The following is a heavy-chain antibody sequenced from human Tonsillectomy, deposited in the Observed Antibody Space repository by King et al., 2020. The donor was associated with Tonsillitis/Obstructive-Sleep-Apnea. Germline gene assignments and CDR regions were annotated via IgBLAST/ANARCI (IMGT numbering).Heavy chain of an antibody. CDR3: ATLASLVPIYYYYMDV. D-gene: IGHD3-3*02. CDR1: GFTVSTNY. Sequence: VQLVESGGGLVQPGGSLRLSCAASGFTVSTNYMSWVRQAPGKGLEWVSFIYSAGSTYYADSVKGRFTISRDNSKNTLYLQMNSLRAEDTAVYYCATLASLVPIYYYYMDVWGKGTTVTVSS. CDR2: IYSAGST. V-gene: IGHV3-66*01. J-gene: IGHJ6*03.